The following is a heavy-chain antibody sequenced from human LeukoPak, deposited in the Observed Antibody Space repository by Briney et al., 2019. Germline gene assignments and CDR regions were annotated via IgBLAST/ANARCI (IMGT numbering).Heavy chain of an antibody. CDR3: ARAGLEHYYYYMDV. CDR1: GGSISSGSYY. J-gene: IGHJ6*03. V-gene: IGHV4-61*01. CDR2: IYYSGST. D-gene: IGHD1-1*01. Sequence: SQTLSLTCTVSGGSISSGSYYWRWIRQPPGKGLESIGYIYYSGSTNYNPSLKSRVTISVDTSKNQFSLKLSSVTAADTAVYYCARAGLEHYYYYMDVWGKGTAVTVSS.